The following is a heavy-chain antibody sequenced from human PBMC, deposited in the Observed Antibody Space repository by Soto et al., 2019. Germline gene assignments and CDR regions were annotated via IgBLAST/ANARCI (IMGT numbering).Heavy chain of an antibody. CDR1: GFTFSSYA. D-gene: IGHD3-10*01. V-gene: IGHV3-23*01. CDR2: ISGSGGST. CDR3: AKDGVRGIYYYYGMDV. Sequence: GGSLRLSCAASGFTFSSYAMSWVRQAPGKGLEWVSAISGSGGSTYYADSVKGRFTISRDNSKNTLYLQMNSLRAEDTAVYYCAKDGVRGIYYYYGMDVWGQGTTVTVSS. J-gene: IGHJ6*02.